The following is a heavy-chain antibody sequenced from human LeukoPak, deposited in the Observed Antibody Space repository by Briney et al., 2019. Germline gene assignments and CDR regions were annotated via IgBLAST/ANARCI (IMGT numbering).Heavy chain of an antibody. CDR3: ALGVGADGLDY. CDR1: GGSISSGGYY. D-gene: IGHD1-26*01. V-gene: IGHV4-31*03. J-gene: IGHJ4*02. CDR2: IYYSGST. Sequence: PSETLSLTCTVSGGSISSGGYYWSWIRQHPGKGLEWIGYIYYSGSTYYNPSLKSRVTISVDTSKNQFSLKLSSMTAADTAVYYCALGVGADGLDYWSQGTLVTVSS.